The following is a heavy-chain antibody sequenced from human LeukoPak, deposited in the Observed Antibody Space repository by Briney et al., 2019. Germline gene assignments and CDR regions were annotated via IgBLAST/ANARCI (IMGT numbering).Heavy chain of an antibody. CDR2: INGDGSSA. Sequence: GGSLRLSCAASGFTFSTYWMHWVRQAPGKGLLWVSRINGDGSSATYADSVKGRFNISRDNAKNTLYLQMNSLRAEDTAVYYCASHRVVRGVFDPWGQGTLVTVSS. CDR3: ASHRVVRGVFDP. D-gene: IGHD3-10*01. CDR1: GFTFSTYW. V-gene: IGHV3-74*01. J-gene: IGHJ5*02.